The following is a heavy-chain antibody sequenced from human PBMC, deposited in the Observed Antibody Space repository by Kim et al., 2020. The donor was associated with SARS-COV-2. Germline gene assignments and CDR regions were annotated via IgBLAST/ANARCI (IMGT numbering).Heavy chain of an antibody. J-gene: IGHJ6*02. CDR2: IYYSGST. V-gene: IGHV4-59*13. D-gene: IGHD6-13*01. CDR3: ATSVGSSWTDYYYGMDV. CDR1: GGSISSYY. Sequence: SETLSLTCTVSGGSISSYYWSWIRQPPGKGLEWIGYIYYSGSTNYNPSLKSRVTISVDTSKNQFSLKLSSVTAADTAVYYCATSVGSSWTDYYYGMDVWGQGTTVTVSS.